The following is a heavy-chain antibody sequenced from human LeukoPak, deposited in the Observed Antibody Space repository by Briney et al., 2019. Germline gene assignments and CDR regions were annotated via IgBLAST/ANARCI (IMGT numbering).Heavy chain of an antibody. CDR2: IYTSGST. CDR1: GGSISSGSYY. CDR3: ARGPGGSSSSDFDY. J-gene: IGHJ4*02. D-gene: IGHD6-6*01. V-gene: IGHV4-61*02. Sequence: SQTLSLTCTVSGGSISSGSYYWSWIRQRAGKGLEWIGRIYTSGSTNYNPSLKSRVTISVDTSKNQFSLKLSSVTAADTAVYYCARGPGGSSSSDFDYWGQGTLVTVSS.